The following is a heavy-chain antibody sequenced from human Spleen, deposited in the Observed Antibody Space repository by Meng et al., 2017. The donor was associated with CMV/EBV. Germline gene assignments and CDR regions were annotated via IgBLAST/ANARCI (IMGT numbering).Heavy chain of an antibody. J-gene: IGHJ6*02. V-gene: IGHV3-9*01. CDR3: ARPGEAIFGVVTPTPSSGMDV. Sequence: GGSLRLSCAASGFTFDDFAMHWVRQIPGEGLEWVSGISGNTGFIGYADSVKGRFTISRDNAKNSLYLQMNSLRAEDTAVYYCARPGEAIFGVVTPTPSSGMDVWGQGTTVTVSS. CDR1: GFTFDDFA. D-gene: IGHD3-3*01. CDR2: ISGNTGFI.